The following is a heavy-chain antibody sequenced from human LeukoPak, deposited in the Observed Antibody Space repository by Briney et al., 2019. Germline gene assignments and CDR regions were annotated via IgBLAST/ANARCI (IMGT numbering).Heavy chain of an antibody. Sequence: SVKVSCKASGGTFSSYAFSWVRQAPGQGLEWMGRIIPILHIADYSQKFQGRVTITADKSTSTAYMELSSLRSEDTAVYYCALVLLWFWESGNWFDPWGQGTLVTVSS. CDR2: IIPILHIA. CDR1: GGTFSSYA. CDR3: ALVLLWFWESGNWFDP. V-gene: IGHV1-69*04. J-gene: IGHJ5*02. D-gene: IGHD3-10*01.